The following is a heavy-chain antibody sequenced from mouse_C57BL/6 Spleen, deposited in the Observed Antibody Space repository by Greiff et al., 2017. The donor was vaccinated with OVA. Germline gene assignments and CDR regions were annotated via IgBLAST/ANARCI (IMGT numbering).Heavy chain of an antibody. Sequence: DVHLVESGGGLVKPGGSLKLSCAASGFTFSDYGMHWVRQAPEKGLEWVAYISSGSSTIYYADTVKGRFTISRDNAKNTLFLQMTSLRSEDTAMYYCARDDYEGMDYWGQGTSVTVSS. CDR2: ISSGSSTI. V-gene: IGHV5-17*01. J-gene: IGHJ4*01. CDR1: GFTFSDYG. CDR3: ARDDYEGMDY.